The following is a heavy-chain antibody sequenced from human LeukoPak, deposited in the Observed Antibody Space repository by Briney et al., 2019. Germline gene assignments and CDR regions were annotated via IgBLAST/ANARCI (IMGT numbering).Heavy chain of an antibody. CDR3: AKELLWFGEPPDYFDY. CDR1: GFTFDDYG. CDR2: INWNGGST. D-gene: IGHD3-10*01. J-gene: IGHJ4*02. V-gene: IGHV3-20*04. Sequence: GGSLRLSCAASGFTFDDYGMSWVRQAPGKGLEWVSGINWNGGSTGYADSVKGRFTISRDNAKNSLYLQMNSLRAEDTAVYYCAKELLWFGEPPDYFDYWGQGTLVTVSS.